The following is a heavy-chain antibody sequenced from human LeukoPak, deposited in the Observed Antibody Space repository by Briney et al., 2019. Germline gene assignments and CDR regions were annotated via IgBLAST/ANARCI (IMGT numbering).Heavy chain of an antibody. CDR2: ITSDGSTT. V-gene: IGHV3-74*01. J-gene: IGHJ6*02. CDR3: VRDSRYTMDV. CDR1: GFTFSSYG. Sequence: GRSLRLSCAASGFTFSSYGMHWVRQAPGKGPVWVSRITSDGSTTIYADSVKGRFTISRDNAKNTLYLQMNSLRAEDTAVYYCVRDSRYTMDVWGQGTTVTVPS. D-gene: IGHD5-18*01.